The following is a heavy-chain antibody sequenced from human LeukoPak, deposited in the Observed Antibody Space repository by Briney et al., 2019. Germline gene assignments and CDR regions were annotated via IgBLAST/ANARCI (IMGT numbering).Heavy chain of an antibody. J-gene: IGHJ3*02. CDR2: IYSGGST. Sequence: GGSLRLSCAASGFTVSSNYMSWVRQAPGKGLEWVSSIYSGGSTYYADSVKGRFTISRDSSKNTLYLQMSSLSAEDTAVYYCARGHNWNDRGAFDIWGQGTMVTVSS. V-gene: IGHV3-53*01. D-gene: IGHD1-1*01. CDR1: GFTVSSNY. CDR3: ARGHNWNDRGAFDI.